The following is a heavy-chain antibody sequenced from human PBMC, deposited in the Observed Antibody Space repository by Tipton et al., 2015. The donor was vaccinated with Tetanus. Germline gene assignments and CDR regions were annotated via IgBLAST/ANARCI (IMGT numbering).Heavy chain of an antibody. V-gene: IGHV3-15*01. Sequence: SLRLSCAASGFTFSNAWMSWVRQAPGKGLEWVGRIKSKTDGGTTDYAAPVKGRFTISRDDSKNTLYLQMNSLRAEDTAVYYCAKDLIDYGDYVGSYFDYWGQGTLVTVSS. D-gene: IGHD4-17*01. CDR1: GFTFSNAW. CDR3: AKDLIDYGDYVGSYFDY. CDR2: IKSKTDGGTT. J-gene: IGHJ4*02.